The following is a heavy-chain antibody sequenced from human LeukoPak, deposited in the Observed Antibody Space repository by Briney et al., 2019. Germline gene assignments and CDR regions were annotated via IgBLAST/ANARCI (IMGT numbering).Heavy chain of an antibody. J-gene: IGHJ5*02. Sequence: GGSLRLSCAASGFTFSSYGMHWVRQAPGKGLEWVAVIWYDGSNKYYADSVKGRFTIPRDNSKNTLYLQMNSLRAEDTAVYYCARGGYCSSTSCPGTDNWFDPWGQGTLVTVSS. CDR2: IWYDGSNK. D-gene: IGHD2-2*01. V-gene: IGHV3-33*01. CDR3: ARGGYCSSTSCPGTDNWFDP. CDR1: GFTFSSYG.